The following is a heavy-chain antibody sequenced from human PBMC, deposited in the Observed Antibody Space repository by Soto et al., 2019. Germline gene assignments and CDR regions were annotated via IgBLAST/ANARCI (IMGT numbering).Heavy chain of an antibody. CDR2: ISAYNGDT. CDR1: GYTFTIYG. D-gene: IGHD3-3*01. V-gene: IGHV1-18*01. J-gene: IGHJ4*02. Sequence: ASVKVSCKASGYTFTIYGISWVLQAPGQGLEWMGWISAYNGDTNYAQKLQGSVTMTTDTSTSTAYMELRSLRSDDTAVYYCARVGSTIFGVVIIRGHPFDYWGQGTLVTVS. CDR3: ARVGSTIFGVVIIRGHPFDY.